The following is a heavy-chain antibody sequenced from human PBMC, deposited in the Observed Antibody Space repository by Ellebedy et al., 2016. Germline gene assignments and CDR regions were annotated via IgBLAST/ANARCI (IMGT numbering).Heavy chain of an antibody. CDR1: AFTFTTYA. CDR2: RGYRGVD. V-gene: IGHV3-23*01. J-gene: IGHJ3*01. CDR3: ARGPYSSGHCDAFDV. Sequence: GGPLRLSXTASAFTFTTYAMSWVRQAPGKGLGWVLTRGYRGVDFYADSVKGRFTTSRDNSKNTLSLQMNSLRGEDSAIYYCARGPYSSGHCDAFDVWGRGTTVTVSS. D-gene: IGHD6-19*01.